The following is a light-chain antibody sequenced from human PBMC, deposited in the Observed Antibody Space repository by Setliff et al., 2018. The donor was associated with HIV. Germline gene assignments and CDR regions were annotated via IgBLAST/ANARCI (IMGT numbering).Light chain of an antibody. J-gene: IGLJ1*01. CDR2: EVS. CDR3: SSYSSSRPRV. V-gene: IGLV2-14*01. CDR1: GSDVGGHNS. Sequence: QSALTQPASVSGSLGQSITISCTGTGSDVGGHNSVSWYQQHPGKAPKLMISEVSNRPSGVSNRFSGSKSGNTASLTIAGLQPEDEADYYCSSYSSSRPRVFGTGTKVTVL.